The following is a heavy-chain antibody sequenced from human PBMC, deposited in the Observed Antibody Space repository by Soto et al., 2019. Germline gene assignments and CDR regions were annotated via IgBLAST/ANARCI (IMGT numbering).Heavy chain of an antibody. CDR1: GYTFTSYY. CDR3: ARARWGNYYYYGMDV. Sequence: ASVKVSCKXSGYTFTSYYMHWVRQAPGQGLEWMGIINPSGGSTSYAQKFQGRVTITADESTSTAYMELSSLRSEDTAVYYCARARWGNYYYYGMDVWGQGTTVTVSS. V-gene: IGHV1-46*01. J-gene: IGHJ6*02. CDR2: INPSGGST. D-gene: IGHD3-16*01.